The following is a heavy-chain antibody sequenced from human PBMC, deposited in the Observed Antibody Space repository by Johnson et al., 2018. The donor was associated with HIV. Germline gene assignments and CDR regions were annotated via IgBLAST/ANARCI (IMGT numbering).Heavy chain of an antibody. CDR1: GFTFSDYY. CDR2: ISSSGSTI. J-gene: IGHJ3*02. Sequence: VQLMESGGGLVQPGGSLRLSCAASGFTFSDYYMTWIRQAPGKGLEWVSYISSSGSTIYYADSVKGRFTISRDNAKNSLYLQMNTLRVEDTAVYYCASGVACSTSCYEHKNAFDIWGLGTMVTVSS. CDR3: ASGVACSTSCYEHKNAFDI. D-gene: IGHD2-2*01. V-gene: IGHV3-11*04.